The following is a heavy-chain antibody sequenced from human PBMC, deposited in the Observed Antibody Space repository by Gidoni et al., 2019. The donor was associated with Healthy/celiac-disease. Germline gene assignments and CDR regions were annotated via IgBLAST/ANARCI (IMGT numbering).Heavy chain of an antibody. CDR2: ISGSGGST. J-gene: IGHJ6*02. V-gene: IGHV3-23*01. D-gene: IGHD2-21*02. CDR1: GFTFSRYA. CDR3: AKGCGGDCYPSESMDV. Sequence: EVQLLESGGGLVQPGGSLRLSCAASGFTFSRYAMSWVRQAPGKGLEWVSAISGSGGSTYYADSVKGRFTISRDNSKNTLYLQMNSLRAEDTAVYYCAKGCGGDCYPSESMDVWGQGTTVTVSS.